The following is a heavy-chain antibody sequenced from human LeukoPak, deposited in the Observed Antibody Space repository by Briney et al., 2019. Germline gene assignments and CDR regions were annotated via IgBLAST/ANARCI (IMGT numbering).Heavy chain of an antibody. CDR2: IYYSGST. J-gene: IGHJ4*02. V-gene: IGHV4-59*01. D-gene: IGHD5-24*01. CDR3: ARVWLQRFDY. Sequence: SETLSLTCTVSGGSISSYYWSWIRQPPGKGLEWIGYIYYSGSTNYNPSLKSRVTISVDTSKNQFSLKLSSVTAADTAVYYCARVWLQRFDYWGQGTLVTVSS. CDR1: GGSISSYY.